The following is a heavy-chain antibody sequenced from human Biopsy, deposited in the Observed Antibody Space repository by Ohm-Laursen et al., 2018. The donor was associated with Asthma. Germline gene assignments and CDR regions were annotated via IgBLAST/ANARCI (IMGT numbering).Heavy chain of an antibody. J-gene: IGHJ3*02. D-gene: IGHD3-3*01. CDR1: GFSFNSYG. Sequence: SLRLSCTAFGFSFNSYGMHWVRQAPGKGLEWVAVMSFDGRQTYYADSVKGRFTISRDNSKNTLYLQMNSLGAEDTAVYYCAKERYYDFWSGYPIWGQGTMVTVSS. CDR2: MSFDGRQT. V-gene: IGHV3-30*18. CDR3: AKERYYDFWSGYPI.